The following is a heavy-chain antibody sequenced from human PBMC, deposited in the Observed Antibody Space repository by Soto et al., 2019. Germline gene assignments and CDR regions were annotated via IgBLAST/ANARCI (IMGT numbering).Heavy chain of an antibody. D-gene: IGHD1-26*01. V-gene: IGHV1-69*01. Sequence: QVQLVQSGAEVKKPGSSVKVSCKASGSTFSSYSINWVRQAPGQGLEWMGEIIPIFGTANYAQKFQGRVTITADESTSTAYMELSSLRSEDTAVYYCARDGGRHSGGIDYWGQATLVTVSS. J-gene: IGHJ4*02. CDR2: IIPIFGTA. CDR3: ARDGGRHSGGIDY. CDR1: GSTFSSYS.